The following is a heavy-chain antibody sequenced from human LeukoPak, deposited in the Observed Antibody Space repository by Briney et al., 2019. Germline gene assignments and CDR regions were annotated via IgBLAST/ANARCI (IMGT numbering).Heavy chain of an antibody. Sequence: PGGSLRLSCAASGFTVSSNYMSWVRQAPGKGLEWVSSISSSSSYIYYADSVKGRFTISRDNAKNSLYLQMNSLRAEDTAVYYCAREVRGFSSYGDYYYYMDVWGKGTTVTVSS. D-gene: IGHD3-10*01. V-gene: IGHV3-21*01. CDR1: GFTVSSNY. CDR2: ISSSSSYI. CDR3: AREVRGFSSYGDYYYYMDV. J-gene: IGHJ6*03.